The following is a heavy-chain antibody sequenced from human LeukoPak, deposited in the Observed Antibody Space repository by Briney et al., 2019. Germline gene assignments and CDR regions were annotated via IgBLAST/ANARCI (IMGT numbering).Heavy chain of an antibody. D-gene: IGHD2-15*01. CDR1: GFTFSAYV. V-gene: IGHV3-23*01. Sequence: PGGALRLSCAASGFTFSAYVMSWVRQAPGKGLDWVSGISGSGGSTYYADSVKGRFTISRGNSKNTLYLQMNSLRAEDTAVYYCARESGLLVDYWGQGTLVTVSS. CDR3: ARESGLLVDY. J-gene: IGHJ4*02. CDR2: ISGSGGST.